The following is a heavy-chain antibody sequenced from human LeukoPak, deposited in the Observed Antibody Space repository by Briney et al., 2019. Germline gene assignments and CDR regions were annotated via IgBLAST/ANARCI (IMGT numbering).Heavy chain of an antibody. V-gene: IGHV3-53*01. J-gene: IGHJ4*02. CDR2: LYSGGST. D-gene: IGHD6-25*01. CDR1: GFTVSSNY. Sequence: GGSQRLSCAASGFTVSSNYMNWVRQAPGKGLEWVSILYSGGSTYYADSVKGRFTISRDNSKNTLYLQMNSLRVEDTAVYYCARGRPNFDFWGQGTLVTVSS. CDR3: ARGRPNFDF.